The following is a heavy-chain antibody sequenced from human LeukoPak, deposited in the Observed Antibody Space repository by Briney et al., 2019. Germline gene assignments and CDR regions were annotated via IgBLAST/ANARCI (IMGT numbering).Heavy chain of an antibody. D-gene: IGHD3-16*01. Sequence: GGSLRLSCAASGFTFSSYSMNWVRQAPGKGLEWVSSISSSSSYMYYADSVKGRFTISRDNAKNSLYLQMNSLRAEDTAVYYCATLDRGGWFDPWGQGTLVTVSS. CDR2: ISSSSSYM. J-gene: IGHJ5*02. V-gene: IGHV3-21*01. CDR1: GFTFSSYS. CDR3: ATLDRGGWFDP.